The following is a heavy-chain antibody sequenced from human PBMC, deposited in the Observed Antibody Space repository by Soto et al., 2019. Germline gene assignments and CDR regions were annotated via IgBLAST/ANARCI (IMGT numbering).Heavy chain of an antibody. CDR1: GGTFSSYT. D-gene: IGHD6-6*01. Sequence: QVQLVQSGAEVKKPGSSVKVSCKASGGTFSSYTISWVRQAPGQGLEWMGRIIPILGIANYAQKFQGRVMITADKSTSTAYMELSSLRSEDTAVYYCARDLAATGGFDPWGQGTLVTVSS. CDR2: IIPILGIA. V-gene: IGHV1-69*08. CDR3: ARDLAATGGFDP. J-gene: IGHJ5*02.